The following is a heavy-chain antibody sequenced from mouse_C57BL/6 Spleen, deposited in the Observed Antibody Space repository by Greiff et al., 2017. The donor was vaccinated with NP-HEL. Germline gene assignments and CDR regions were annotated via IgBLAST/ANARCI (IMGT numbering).Heavy chain of an antibody. CDR2: IYPGDGDT. CDR1: GYAFSSSW. V-gene: IGHV1-82*01. CDR3: ARSPNWDY. Sequence: QVQLQQSGPELVKPGASVKISCKASGYAFSSSWMNWVKQRPGKGLEWIGRIYPGDGDTNYNGKFKGKATLTADKSSSTAYMQLSSLTSEDSAVYFCARSPNWDYWGQGTSVTVSS. J-gene: IGHJ4*01.